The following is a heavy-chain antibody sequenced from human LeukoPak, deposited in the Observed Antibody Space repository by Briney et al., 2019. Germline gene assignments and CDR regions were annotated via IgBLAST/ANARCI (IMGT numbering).Heavy chain of an antibody. CDR2: IYYSGST. V-gene: IGHV4-39*01. CDR3: ARQQDCSGGNCYAQDAFDI. D-gene: IGHD2-15*01. CDR1: GGSISSSSYY. J-gene: IGHJ3*02. Sequence: PSETLSLTCTVSGGSISSSSYYWGWIRQPPGKGLEWIGSIYYSGSTYYNPSLKSRVTISVDTSKNQFSLKLSSVTAADTAVYYCARQQDCSGGNCYAQDAFDIWGQGTMVTVSS.